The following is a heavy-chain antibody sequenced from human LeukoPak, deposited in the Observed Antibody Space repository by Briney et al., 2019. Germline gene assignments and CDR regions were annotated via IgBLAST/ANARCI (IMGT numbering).Heavy chain of an antibody. CDR3: VNFDFWSDSGSDF. CDR1: GFSFSNNA. J-gene: IGHJ4*02. CDR2: ISYDARKI. Sequence: PGGSLRLSSEASGFSFSNNAMNWVRQAPGKGLEWVAMISYDARKIYYADSVKGRFTISRDNSKNTVYLQMTSLRLEDTAIYYCVNFDFWSDSGSDFWGQGTLVTVSS. V-gene: IGHV3-30*04. D-gene: IGHD3-3*01.